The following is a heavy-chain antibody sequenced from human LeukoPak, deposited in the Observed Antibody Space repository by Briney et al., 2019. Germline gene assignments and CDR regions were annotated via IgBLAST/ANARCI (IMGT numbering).Heavy chain of an antibody. CDR2: IYYSGNT. D-gene: IGHD2-15*01. V-gene: IGHV4-39*01. J-gene: IGHJ3*02. CDR1: GGSISSSSYY. CDR3: AMTLGYCSGGSCYWAAFHR. Sequence: SETLSLSCTVSGGSISSSSYYWGWIRQPPGKGLEWIGTIYYSGNTYYNPSLKSRVTISVDTSKIQFSLKLSSVTAADTAVYYCAMTLGYCSGGSCYWAAFHRWGQGRMVTVSS.